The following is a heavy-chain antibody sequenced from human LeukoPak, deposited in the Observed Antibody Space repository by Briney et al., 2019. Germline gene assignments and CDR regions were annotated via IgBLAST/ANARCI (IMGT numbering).Heavy chain of an antibody. D-gene: IGHD6-25*01. Sequence: ASQTLSLTCTVSGGSISSGSYYWGWIRQPAGKGLEWIGRIYTSGSTNYNPSLKSRVTISVDTSKNQFSLKLSSVTAADTAVYYCARDVEGIAARFDPWGQGTLVTVSS. V-gene: IGHV4-61*02. J-gene: IGHJ5*02. CDR3: ARDVEGIAARFDP. CDR2: IYTSGST. CDR1: GGSISSGSYY.